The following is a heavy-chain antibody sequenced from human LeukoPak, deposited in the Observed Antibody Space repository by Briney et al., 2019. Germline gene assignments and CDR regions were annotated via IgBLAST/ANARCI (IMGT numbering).Heavy chain of an antibody. CDR1: CVSISNNNW. Sequence: SETLSLTCAVSCVSISNNNWWTWVRQPPGKGLEWIGEIYHSGSTNYNPSLKSRVTISVDKSKNQFSLKLSSVTAADTAVYYCARDRYTSSWYFDSWGQGTLVTVSS. D-gene: IGHD6-13*01. CDR2: IYHSGST. CDR3: ARDRYTSSWYFDS. J-gene: IGHJ4*02. V-gene: IGHV4-4*02.